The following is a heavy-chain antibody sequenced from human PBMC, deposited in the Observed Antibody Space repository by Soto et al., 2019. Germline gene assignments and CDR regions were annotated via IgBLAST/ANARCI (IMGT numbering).Heavy chain of an antibody. V-gene: IGHV3-23*01. Sequence: EVQLLESGGGLVQPGGSLRLSCAASGFTFSSYAMSWVRQAPGKGLEWVSAISGSGGSTYYADSVKGRFTISRDNSKNTLYLQMNSLRAEDTAVYYCAKSGNGPEVVIMYFQHWGQGTLVTVSS. CDR2: ISGSGGST. CDR3: AKSGNGPEVVIMYFQH. J-gene: IGHJ1*01. CDR1: GFTFSSYA. D-gene: IGHD3-3*01.